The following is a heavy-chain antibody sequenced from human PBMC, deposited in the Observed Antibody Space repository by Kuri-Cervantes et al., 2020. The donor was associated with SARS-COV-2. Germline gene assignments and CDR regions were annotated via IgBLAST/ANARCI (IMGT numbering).Heavy chain of an antibody. Sequence: ESLKISCAVSGGSVSSYYWSWIRQPPGKGLEWIGYIYYSGGTNYNPSLKSRVTISVDTSKNQFSLKLSSVTAADTAVYYCARGVVVVPAAVIFFDYWGQGTRVTSPQ. CDR1: GGSVSSYY. V-gene: IGHV4-59*02. CDR3: ARGVVVVPAAVIFFDY. D-gene: IGHD2-2*01. CDR2: IYYSGGT. J-gene: IGHJ4*02.